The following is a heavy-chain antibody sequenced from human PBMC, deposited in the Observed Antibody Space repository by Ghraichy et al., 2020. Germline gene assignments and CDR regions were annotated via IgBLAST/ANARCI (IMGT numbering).Heavy chain of an antibody. D-gene: IGHD2-15*01. CDR1: GFTFSSYA. Sequence: GGSLRLSCAASGFTFSSYAMSWVRQAPGKGLEWVSAISGSGGSTYYADSVKGRFTISRDNSKNTLYLQMNSLRAEDTAVYYCAKDQYCSGGSCWSYYYGMDVWGQGTTVTVSS. CDR2: ISGSGGST. CDR3: AKDQYCSGGSCWSYYYGMDV. J-gene: IGHJ6*02. V-gene: IGHV3-23*01.